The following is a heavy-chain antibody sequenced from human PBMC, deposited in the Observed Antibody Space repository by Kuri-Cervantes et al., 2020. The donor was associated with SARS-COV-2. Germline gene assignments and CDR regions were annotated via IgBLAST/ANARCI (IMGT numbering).Heavy chain of an antibody. CDR3: ARYCTSISCESAIDF. CDR1: GFTFSSYW. V-gene: IGHV3-7*03. CDR2: VRQDGRDK. J-gene: IGHJ4*02. D-gene: IGHD2-2*01. Sequence: GESLKISCAASGFTFSSYWMTWVRQAPGKGLDWVANVRQDGRDKYYGDSVKGRFTISRDNTKNSSYLQMDSLTAEDTAVYYCARYCTSISCESAIDFWGQGTLVTVSS.